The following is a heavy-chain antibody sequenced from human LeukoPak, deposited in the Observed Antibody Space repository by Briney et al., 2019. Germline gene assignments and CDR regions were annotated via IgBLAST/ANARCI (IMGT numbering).Heavy chain of an antibody. CDR1: GYSISSGYY. CDR3: ARVNGGWFDP. V-gene: IGHV4-38-2*02. Sequence: SETLSLTCSVSGYSISSGYYWGWIRQPPGKGLEWIGSIYHSGSTYYNPSLKSRVTISVDTSKNQFSLKLSSVTAADTAVYYCARVNGGWFDPWGQGTLVTVSS. D-gene: IGHD2-8*01. J-gene: IGHJ5*02. CDR2: IYHSGST.